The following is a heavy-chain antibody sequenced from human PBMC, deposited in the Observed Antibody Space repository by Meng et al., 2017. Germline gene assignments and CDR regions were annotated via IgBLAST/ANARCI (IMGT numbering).Heavy chain of an antibody. V-gene: IGHV1-3*01. D-gene: IGHD6-19*01. J-gene: IGHJ4*02. Sequence: QSGGEVKKPGAPGNVSCTAYGYTCTTYAIHWVRQASGQSLEWMGWINAGNSDTKYSQKLQGRVTITRDTSASTVYMEVSSLRSEDTGVYYCARAIAVSGTGRFDYWGQGTLVTVSS. CDR2: INAGNSDT. CDR3: ARAIAVSGTGRFDY. CDR1: GYTCTTYA.